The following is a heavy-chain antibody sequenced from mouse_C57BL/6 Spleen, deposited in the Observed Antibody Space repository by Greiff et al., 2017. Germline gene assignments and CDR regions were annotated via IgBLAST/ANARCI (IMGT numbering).Heavy chain of an antibody. CDR3: AREGIITVVADYFDY. V-gene: IGHV1-72*01. Sequence: QVQLKQPGAELVKPGASVKLSCKASGYTFTSYWMHWVKQRPGRGLEWIGRIDPNSGGTKYNEKLKSKATLTVDKPSSTAYMQLSSLTSEDSAVYYCAREGIITVVADYFDYWGQGTTLTVSS. D-gene: IGHD1-1*01. CDR2: IDPNSGGT. CDR1: GYTFTSYW. J-gene: IGHJ2*01.